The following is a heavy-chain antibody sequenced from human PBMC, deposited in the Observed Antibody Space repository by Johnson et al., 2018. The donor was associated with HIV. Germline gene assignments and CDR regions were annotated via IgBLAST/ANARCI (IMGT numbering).Heavy chain of an antibody. CDR2: ISFDGNNK. CDR3: ARENYRRRDAFDV. Sequence: VQLVESGGGLVKPGGSLRLSCAASGFRFSDYYMSWIRQAPGKGLEWVAVISFDGNNKYYADSVKGRFTISRDNSKNTLYLQMNSLRTEDTAVYYCARENYRRRDAFDVWGQGTVVIVSS. J-gene: IGHJ3*01. V-gene: IGHV3-30*03. D-gene: IGHD1-7*01. CDR1: GFRFSDYY.